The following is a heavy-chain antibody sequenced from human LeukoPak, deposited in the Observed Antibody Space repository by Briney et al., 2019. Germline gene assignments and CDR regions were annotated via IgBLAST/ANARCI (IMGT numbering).Heavy chain of an antibody. CDR1: GGSFSGYY. CDR2: INHSGST. V-gene: IGHV4-34*01. Sequence: SETLSLTCAVYGGSFSGYYWSWIRQPPGKRLEWIGEINHSGSTNYNPSLKSRVTISVDTSKNQFSLKLSSVTAADTAVYYCASTRGYSYGLTDYWGQGTLVTVSS. D-gene: IGHD5-18*01. J-gene: IGHJ4*02. CDR3: ASTRGYSYGLTDY.